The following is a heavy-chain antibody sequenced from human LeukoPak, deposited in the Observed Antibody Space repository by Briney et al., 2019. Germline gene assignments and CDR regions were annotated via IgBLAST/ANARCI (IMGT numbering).Heavy chain of an antibody. CDR3: AKTAYYGSGSANYYYGMDV. CDR1: GFTFSSYA. J-gene: IGHJ6*02. CDR2: ISGSGGST. Sequence: GGSLRLSCAASGFTFSSYAMGWVRQAPGKGLEWVSAISGSGGSTYYADSVKGRFTISRDNSKNTLYLQMNSLRAEDTAVYYCAKTAYYGSGSANYYYGMDVWGQGTTVTVSS. V-gene: IGHV3-23*01. D-gene: IGHD3-10*01.